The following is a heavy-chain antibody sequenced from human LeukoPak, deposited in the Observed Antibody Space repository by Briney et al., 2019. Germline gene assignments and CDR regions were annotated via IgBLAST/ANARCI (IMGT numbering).Heavy chain of an antibody. CDR1: GGSFSGYS. D-gene: IGHD3-10*01. Sequence: SETLSLTCAVYGGSFSGYSWSWIRQPPGKGLEWIGEINHSGSTNYNSSLKSRVTISVDTSKNQFSLKLSSVTAADTAVYYCARGYYGSGSHCCHMDVWGKGTTITVS. J-gene: IGHJ6*03. V-gene: IGHV4-34*01. CDR3: ARGYYGSGSHCCHMDV. CDR2: INHSGST.